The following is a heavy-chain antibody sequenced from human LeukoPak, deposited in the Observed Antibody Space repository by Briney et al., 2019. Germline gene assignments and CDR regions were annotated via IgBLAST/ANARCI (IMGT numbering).Heavy chain of an antibody. Sequence: ASVKVSCKASGGTFSSYAISWVRQAPGQGLEWMGRIIPILGIANYAQKFQGRVTITADKSTGTAYMELSSLRSEDTAVYYCARGRQNYDFWSGYSHDAFDIWGQGTMVTVSS. CDR1: GGTFSSYA. D-gene: IGHD3-3*01. V-gene: IGHV1-69*04. CDR3: ARGRQNYDFWSGYSHDAFDI. CDR2: IIPILGIA. J-gene: IGHJ3*02.